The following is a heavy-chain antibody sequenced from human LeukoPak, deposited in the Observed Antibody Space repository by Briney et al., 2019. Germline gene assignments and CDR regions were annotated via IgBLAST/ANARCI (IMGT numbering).Heavy chain of an antibody. J-gene: IGHJ3*02. V-gene: IGHV3-66*01. CDR3: AKVIAVEDAFDI. CDR1: GFTVSNNY. D-gene: IGHD6-19*01. CDR2: IYDGGST. Sequence: GGSLRLSCAASGFTVSNNYMTWVRQAPGKGLEWVSVIYDGGSTYYADSVKGRFSISRDNSKNTLYLQMNSLRAEDTAVYYCAKVIAVEDAFDIWGQGTMVTVSS.